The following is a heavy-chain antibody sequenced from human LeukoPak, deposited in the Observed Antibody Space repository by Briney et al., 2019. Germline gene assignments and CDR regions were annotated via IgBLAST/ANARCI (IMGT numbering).Heavy chain of an antibody. Sequence: SETLSLTCTVSGGSISSYYWSWIRMPAGKGLEWIGRIYTSGSTNYNPSLKSRVTMSVDTSKNQFSLKLSSVTAADTAVYYCARDTVLYIAAAGTRIRGYYGMDVWGQGTTVTVSS. D-gene: IGHD6-13*01. CDR3: ARDTVLYIAAAGTRIRGYYGMDV. V-gene: IGHV4-4*07. CDR1: GGSISSYY. CDR2: IYTSGST. J-gene: IGHJ6*02.